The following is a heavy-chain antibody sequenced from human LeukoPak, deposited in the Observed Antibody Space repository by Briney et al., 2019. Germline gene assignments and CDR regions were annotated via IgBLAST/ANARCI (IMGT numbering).Heavy chain of an antibody. V-gene: IGHV1-2*02. CDR1: GCAFTGYY. Sequence: ASVKVSCTASGCAFTGYYIHWVRQAPGQGLEWMGWINPNSGATNYAQTLQGRVTMTRETSINIVYMELSRLTTVDLTIYYCTRVLCYDDSSGYYAYCGQGTLVTVSS. CDR3: TRVLCYDDSSGYYAY. D-gene: IGHD3-22*01. J-gene: IGHJ4*02. CDR2: INPNSGAT.